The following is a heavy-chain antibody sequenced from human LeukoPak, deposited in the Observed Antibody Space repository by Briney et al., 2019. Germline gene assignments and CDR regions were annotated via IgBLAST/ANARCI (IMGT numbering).Heavy chain of an antibody. D-gene: IGHD5-12*01. CDR1: GFTFSSYD. CDR2: IGTAGDT. Sequence: GGSLRLSCAASGFTFSSYDMHWVRQATGKGLEWVSAIGTAGDTYYPGSVKGRFTISRENAKNSLYLQMNSLRAGDTAVYYCARGTYSGYDSWWFDPWGQGTLVTVSS. CDR3: ARGTYSGYDSWWFDP. V-gene: IGHV3-13*01. J-gene: IGHJ5*02.